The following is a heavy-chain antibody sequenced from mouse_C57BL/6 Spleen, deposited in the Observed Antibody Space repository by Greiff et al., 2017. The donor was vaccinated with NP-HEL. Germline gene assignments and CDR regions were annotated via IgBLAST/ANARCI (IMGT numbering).Heavy chain of an antibody. CDR2: IYPGSGNT. Sequence: VQLQQSGPELVKPGASVKISCKASGYSFTSYYIHWVKQRPGQGLEWIGWIYPGSGNTKYNEKFKGKATLTADTSSSTAYMQLSSLTSEDSAVYYCARFLDYGAMDYWGQGTSVTVSS. J-gene: IGHJ4*01. CDR1: GYSFTSYY. CDR3: ARFLDYGAMDY. V-gene: IGHV1-66*01. D-gene: IGHD1-1*01.